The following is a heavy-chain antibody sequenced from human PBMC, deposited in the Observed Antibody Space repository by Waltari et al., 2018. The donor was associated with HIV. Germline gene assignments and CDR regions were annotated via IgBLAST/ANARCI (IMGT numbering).Heavy chain of an antibody. V-gene: IGHV3-74*01. J-gene: IGHJ4*02. Sequence: EVLLVASGGGLVPPGGSLRLSCAASGFTSSTYWMHWVRQAPGKGLVWVSRIDEYGGITNYADSVEGRFTISRDNAKNTLYLQMNNLRAEDTATYYCARDLSGYSDYWGQGTLVTVSS. CDR3: ARDLSGYSDY. CDR1: GFTSSTYW. CDR2: IDEYGGIT. D-gene: IGHD3-3*01.